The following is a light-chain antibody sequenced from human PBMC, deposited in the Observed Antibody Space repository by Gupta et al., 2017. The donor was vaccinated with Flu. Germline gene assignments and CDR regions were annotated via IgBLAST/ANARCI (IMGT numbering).Light chain of an antibody. CDR1: SSNIVSNY. CDR2: MNN. V-gene: IGLV1-47*01. Sequence: QSVLTQPPSASVTPGQRVTISCSGSSSNIVSNYVYWDQQLPGTAPKLLIDMNNQRPSGVPDRFAFCKSGTYAAPAISGLRYEDEAEDYCSAGADSMRVPLVFGTGTKLTVL. CDR3: SAGADSMRVPLV. J-gene: IGLJ1*01.